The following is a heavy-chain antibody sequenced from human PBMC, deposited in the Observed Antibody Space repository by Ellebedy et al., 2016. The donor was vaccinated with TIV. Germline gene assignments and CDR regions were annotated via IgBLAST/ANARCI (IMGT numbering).Heavy chain of an antibody. J-gene: IGHJ6*02. V-gene: IGHV4-34*01. CDR2: INHSGST. D-gene: IGHD3-10*01. CDR3: ARTSRGITMVRGPSSYYYYGMDV. CDR1: GGSFSGYY. Sequence: SETLSLXXAVYGGSFSGYYWSWIRQPPGKGLEWIGEINHSGSTNYNPSLKSRVTISVDTSKNQFSLKLSSVTAADTAVYYCARTSRGITMVRGPSSYYYYGMDVWGQGTTVTVSS.